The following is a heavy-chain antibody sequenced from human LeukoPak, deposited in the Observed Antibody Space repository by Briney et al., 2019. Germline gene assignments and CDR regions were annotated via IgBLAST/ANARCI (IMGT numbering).Heavy chain of an antibody. Sequence: SETLSLTCTVSGGSISSGGYYWSWIRQPPGKGLEWIGYIYHSGSTYYNPSLKSRVTISVDRSKNQFSLKLSSVTAADTAVYYCARGRSTTSYYFDYWGQGTLVTVSS. CDR2: IYHSGST. CDR3: ARGRSTTSYYFDY. J-gene: IGHJ4*02. V-gene: IGHV4-30-2*01. CDR1: GGSISSGGYY. D-gene: IGHD1-1*01.